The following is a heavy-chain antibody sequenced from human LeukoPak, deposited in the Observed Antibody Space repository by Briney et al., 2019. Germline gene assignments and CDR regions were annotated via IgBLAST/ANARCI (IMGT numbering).Heavy chain of an antibody. CDR2: ITAYNGNT. J-gene: IGHJ4*02. D-gene: IGHD6-13*01. CDR3: ARGPASSWYGEVFDY. Sequence: ASVKVSCKSSGYTFTNYGITWVRQAPGQGLAWLGWITAYNGNTVYAQEFQGRVTMTIDTSTSTAYMELRSLRSDDTAVYYCARGPASSWYGEVFDYWGQGTLVAVSS. CDR1: GYTFTNYG. V-gene: IGHV1-18*01.